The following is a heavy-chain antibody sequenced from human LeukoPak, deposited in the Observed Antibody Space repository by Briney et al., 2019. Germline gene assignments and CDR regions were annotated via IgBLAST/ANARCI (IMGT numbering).Heavy chain of an antibody. CDR1: GYTLTELS. J-gene: IGHJ4*02. Sequence: ASVKVSCKVSGYTLTELSMHWVRQAPGKGLEWMGGFDPEDGETIYAQKFQGRVTMAEDTSTDTAYMELSSLRSEDTAVYYCAPRIAARPEECFDYWGQGTLVTVSS. V-gene: IGHV1-24*01. D-gene: IGHD6-6*01. CDR3: APRIAARPEECFDY. CDR2: FDPEDGET.